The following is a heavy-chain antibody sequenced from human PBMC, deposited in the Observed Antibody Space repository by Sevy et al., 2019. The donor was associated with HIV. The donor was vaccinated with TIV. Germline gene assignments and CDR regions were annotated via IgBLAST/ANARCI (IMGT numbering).Heavy chain of an antibody. D-gene: IGHD2-15*01. CDR3: ARVHRSHYIPFYYFDY. CDR1: GGSFSGYY. CDR2: INHSGST. J-gene: IGHJ4*02. V-gene: IGHV4-34*01. Sequence: SETLSLTCAVYGGSFSGYYWSWIRQPPGKGLEWIGEINHSGSTNYNPSLKSRVTISVDTSKNQFSLKLSSVTAADTAVYYCARVHRSHYIPFYYFDYWGQRTLVTVSS.